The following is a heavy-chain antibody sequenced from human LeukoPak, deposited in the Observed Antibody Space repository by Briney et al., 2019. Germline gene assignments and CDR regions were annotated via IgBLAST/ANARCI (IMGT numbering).Heavy chain of an antibody. V-gene: IGHV1-18*01. Sequence: ASVKVSCKASGYTFTSYGISWVRQAPGQGLEWMGWISTYNGNTNYAQKLQGRVTITTDTSTRTAHMELRSLRSDDTAVYYCAGQEYFGSGSYGMDVWGQGTTVTVSS. J-gene: IGHJ6*02. CDR2: ISTYNGNT. D-gene: IGHD3-10*01. CDR1: GYTFTSYG. CDR3: AGQEYFGSGSYGMDV.